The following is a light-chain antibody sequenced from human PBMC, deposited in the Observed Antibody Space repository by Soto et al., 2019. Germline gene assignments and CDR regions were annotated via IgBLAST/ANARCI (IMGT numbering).Light chain of an antibody. V-gene: IGLV1-44*01. CDR1: PSNIGSNT. CDR3: AAFDDSVTSFV. CDR2: AHS. J-gene: IGLJ1*01. Sequence: QSVLTQPPSASGTPGQRVSISCSGSPSNIGSNTVSWFQQLSGAAPKLLIYAHSQRPSGVPDRFSGSRSGNSASLAISGLQSEYDADYSCAAFDDSVTSFVFGPATKVAVL.